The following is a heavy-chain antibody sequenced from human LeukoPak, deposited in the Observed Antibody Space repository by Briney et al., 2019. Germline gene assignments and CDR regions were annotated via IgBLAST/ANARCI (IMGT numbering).Heavy chain of an antibody. CDR3: AKESQAHITGTTDFDY. CDR1: GFTFSSYG. V-gene: IGHV3-30*02. Sequence: PGGSLRLSCAASGFTFSSYGMHWVRQAPGKGLEWVAFIRNDGSNKYYADSVKGRFTISRDNSKNTLYLQMNSLRAEDTAVYYCAKESQAHITGTTDFDYWGQGTLVTVSS. CDR2: IRNDGSNK. J-gene: IGHJ4*02. D-gene: IGHD1-7*01.